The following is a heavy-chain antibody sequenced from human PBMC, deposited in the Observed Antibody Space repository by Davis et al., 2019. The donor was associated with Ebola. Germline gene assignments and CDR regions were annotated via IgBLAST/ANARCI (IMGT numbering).Heavy chain of an antibody. V-gene: IGHV3-7*01. CDR3: AKGSVAVALFDY. D-gene: IGHD6-19*01. CDR1: GFTFSSYW. CDR2: IKQDGSEK. Sequence: GGSLRLSYAASGFTFSSYWMSWVRQAPGKGLEWVANIKQDGSEKYYVDSVEGRFTISRDNAKNSLYLQMNSLRAEDTAVYYCAKGSVAVALFDYWGQGTLVTVSS. J-gene: IGHJ4*02.